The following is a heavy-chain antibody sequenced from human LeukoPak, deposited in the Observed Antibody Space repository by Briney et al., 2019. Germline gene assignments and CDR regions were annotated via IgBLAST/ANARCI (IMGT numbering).Heavy chain of an antibody. D-gene: IGHD4-17*01. CDR2: INHSGST. Sequence: SETLSLTCAVYGGSFSGYYWSWIRQPPGKGLEWIGEINHSGSTNYNPSLKSRVTISVDTSKNQFSLKLSSVTAADTAVYYCARGLKDLWTTVTFRLGAFDIWGQGTMVTVSS. J-gene: IGHJ3*02. CDR1: GGSFSGYY. CDR3: ARGLKDLWTTVTFRLGAFDI. V-gene: IGHV4-34*01.